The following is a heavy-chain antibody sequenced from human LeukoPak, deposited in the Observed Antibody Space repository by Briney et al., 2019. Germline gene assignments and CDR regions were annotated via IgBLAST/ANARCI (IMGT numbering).Heavy chain of an antibody. J-gene: IGHJ4*02. CDR1: GFAFSSYS. D-gene: IGHD2-2*01. CDR3: ARVGGHCTSTSCPPPDY. Sequence: GGSLRLSCAASGFAFSSYSMNWVRQAPGKGLEWVSYISSSSSIIYYADSGKGRFTISSENAKSSVLLQMNSLRAEDTAVDYCARVGGHCTSTSCPPPDYWGQGTLVTVSS. V-gene: IGHV3-48*04. CDR2: ISSSSSII.